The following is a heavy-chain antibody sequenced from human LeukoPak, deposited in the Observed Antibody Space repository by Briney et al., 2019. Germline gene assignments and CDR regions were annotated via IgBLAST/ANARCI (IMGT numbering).Heavy chain of an antibody. V-gene: IGHV1-69*04. J-gene: IGHJ4*02. CDR2: IIPILGIA. CDR1: GGTFSSYA. D-gene: IGHD4-17*01. Sequence: GSSVKVSCKASGGTFSSYAISWVRQAPGQGLEWMGRIIPILGIANYAQKFQGRVTITADKSTSTAYMELSSPRSEDTAVYYCARDDYGDYAVDYWGQGTLVTVSS. CDR3: ARDDYGDYAVDY.